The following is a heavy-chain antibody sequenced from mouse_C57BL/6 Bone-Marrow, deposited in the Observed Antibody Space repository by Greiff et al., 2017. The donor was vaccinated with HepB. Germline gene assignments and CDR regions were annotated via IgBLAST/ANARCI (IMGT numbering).Heavy chain of an antibody. CDR2: ISNGGGST. D-gene: IGHD2-5*01. CDR3: ARHRDYYSNSFDY. CDR1: GFTFSDYY. V-gene: IGHV5-12*01. Sequence: EVKLVESGGGLVQPGGSLKLSCAASGFTFSDYYMYWVRQTPEKRLEWVAYISNGGGSTYYPDTVKGRFTISRDNAKNTLYLQMSRLKSEDTAMYYCARHRDYYSNSFDYWGQGTTLTVSS. J-gene: IGHJ2*01.